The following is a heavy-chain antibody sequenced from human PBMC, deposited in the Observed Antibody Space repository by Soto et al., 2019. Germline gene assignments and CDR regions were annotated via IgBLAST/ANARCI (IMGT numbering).Heavy chain of an antibody. CDR2: INHSGRV. CDR3: STRAYDTNGYYRFDP. V-gene: IGHV4-34*01. Sequence: SETLSLTCAVYGGSFSGHSWTWIRQSPGKGLEWIGDINHSGRVNYSPSLKSRDTISLDTSKNQFSLTLSAVTAADTAMYYCSTRAYDTNGYYRFDPWGQGTLVTVSS. J-gene: IGHJ5*01. D-gene: IGHD3-22*01. CDR1: GGSFSGHS.